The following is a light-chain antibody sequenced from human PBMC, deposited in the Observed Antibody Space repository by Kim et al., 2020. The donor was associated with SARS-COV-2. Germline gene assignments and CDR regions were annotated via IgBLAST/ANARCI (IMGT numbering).Light chain of an antibody. J-gene: IGLJ1*01. Sequence: SSELTQDPAVSVALGQTVRITCQGDSLRSYYASWYQQKPGQAPVLVIYGKNNRPSGIPDRFSGSSSGNTASLTITGAQAEDEADYYCHSRDSSGNHDVFG. CDR2: GKN. CDR1: SLRSYY. V-gene: IGLV3-19*01. CDR3: HSRDSSGNHDV.